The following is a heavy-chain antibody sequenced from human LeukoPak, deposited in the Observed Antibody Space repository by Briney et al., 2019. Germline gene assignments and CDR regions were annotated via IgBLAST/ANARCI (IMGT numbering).Heavy chain of an antibody. CDR1: GGTFSSYT. J-gene: IGHJ5*02. V-gene: IGHV1-69*02. CDR3: ASPPTDDYSLFNWFDP. Sequence: SVKVSCKASGGTFSSYTISWVRQAPGQGLEWMGRIIPILGIANYAQKFQGRVTITADKSTSTAYMELSSLRSEDTAVYYCASPPTDDYSLFNWFDPWGQGTLVTVSS. D-gene: IGHD4-11*01. CDR2: IIPILGIA.